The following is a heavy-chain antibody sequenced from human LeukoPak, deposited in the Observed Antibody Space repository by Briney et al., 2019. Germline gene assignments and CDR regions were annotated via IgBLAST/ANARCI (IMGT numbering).Heavy chain of an antibody. CDR2: IYYSGST. V-gene: IGHV4-59*08. D-gene: IGHD6-13*01. CDR3: ARSLAAAALGAFDI. Sequence: SSETLSLTCSVSGGSISSYYWSWIRQPPGKGLEWIGYIYYSGSTNCNPSLKSRVTISVDTSKNQFSLKLSSVTAADTAVYYCARSLAAAALGAFDIWGQGTMVTVSS. J-gene: IGHJ3*02. CDR1: GGSISSYY.